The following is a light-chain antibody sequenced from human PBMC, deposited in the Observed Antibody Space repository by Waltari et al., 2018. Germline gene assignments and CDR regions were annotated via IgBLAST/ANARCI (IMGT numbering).Light chain of an antibody. Sequence: DIVMTQSPESLAVSLGERATINCKSSQSVLYSSNNKNYLAWYQQKTGQPPKLLIYWASTRESGVPDRFSGSGSATDFTLSISSLQAEDVAVYYCQQYYGSPISFGQGTRLEIK. CDR2: WAS. CDR1: QSVLYSSNNKNY. CDR3: QQYYGSPIS. J-gene: IGKJ5*01. V-gene: IGKV4-1*01.